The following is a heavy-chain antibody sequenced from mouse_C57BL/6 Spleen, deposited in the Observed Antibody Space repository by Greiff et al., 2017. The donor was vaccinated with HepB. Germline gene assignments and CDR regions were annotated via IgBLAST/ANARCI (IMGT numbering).Heavy chain of an antibody. CDR2: INPNNGGT. J-gene: IGHJ4*01. CDR1: GYTFTDYY. Sequence: EVQLQQSGPELVKPGASVKISCKASGYTFTDYYMNWVKQSHGKSLEWIGDINPNNGGTSYNQKFKGKATLTVDKSSSTAYMELRSLTSEDSAVYYCARDMDDGPSEAMDYWGQGTSVTVSS. V-gene: IGHV1-26*01. CDR3: ARDMDDGPSEAMDY. D-gene: IGHD2-3*01.